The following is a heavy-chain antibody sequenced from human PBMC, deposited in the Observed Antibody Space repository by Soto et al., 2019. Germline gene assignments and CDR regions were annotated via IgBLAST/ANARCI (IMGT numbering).Heavy chain of an antibody. Sequence: LGGSLRLSCAASGFSLSSFFMHWVRHAPGKGLMWVSRISNDGSSTTYADSVKGRFTISRDNARNTLYLQMNSLRADDTAVYFCVRDQDSRGYSVFNLWGQGA. V-gene: IGHV3-74*01. CDR2: ISNDGSST. D-gene: IGHD3-22*01. J-gene: IGHJ5*02. CDR3: VRDQDSRGYSVFNL. CDR1: GFSLSSFF.